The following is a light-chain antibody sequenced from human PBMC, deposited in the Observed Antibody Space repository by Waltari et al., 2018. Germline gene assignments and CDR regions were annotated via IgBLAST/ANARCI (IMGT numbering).Light chain of an antibody. V-gene: IGKV1-9*01. CDR3: QHGYGVPFT. Sequence: DIQMTQSPSYLSASVGDRVTITCQASQGISSNLAWYQQKPGKVPKLLIYKASSLYNGVPSRFGGRGSGTYFTLTISSLQPEDFATYYCQHGYGVPFTFGPGTKVDIK. J-gene: IGKJ3*01. CDR1: QGISSN. CDR2: KAS.